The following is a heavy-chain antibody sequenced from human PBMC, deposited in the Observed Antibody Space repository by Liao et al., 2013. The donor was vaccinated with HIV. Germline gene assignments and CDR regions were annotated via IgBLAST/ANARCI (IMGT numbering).Heavy chain of an antibody. J-gene: IGHJ4*02. CDR2: LYYSGST. CDR1: GGSISSSSYY. D-gene: IGHD3-10*01. CDR3: ARGXRFXSSGRWGDY. V-gene: IGHV4-39*07. Sequence: QLQLQESGPGLVKPSETLSLTCTVSGGSISSSSYYWGWIRQPPGKGLEWIGSLYYSGSTYYNPSLKSRVTISVDTSKNQFSLKLSSVTAADTAVYYCARGXRFXSSGRWGDYWGQGTLVTVSS.